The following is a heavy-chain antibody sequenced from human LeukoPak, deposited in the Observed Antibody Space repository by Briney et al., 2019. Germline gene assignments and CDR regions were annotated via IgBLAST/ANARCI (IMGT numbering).Heavy chain of an antibody. CDR2: ISSSGGTI. V-gene: IGHV3-48*03. D-gene: IGHD6-13*01. CDR1: GFTFSSYE. J-gene: IGHJ4*02. Sequence: QPGGSLRLSCAASGFTFSSYEMNWVRQAPGKGLEWVSYISSSGGTIYYADSVKGRFTISRDNAKNSLYLQMNSLRAEDTAVYFCARVRSGSWFDYWGQGTLVAVSS. CDR3: ARVRSGSWFDY.